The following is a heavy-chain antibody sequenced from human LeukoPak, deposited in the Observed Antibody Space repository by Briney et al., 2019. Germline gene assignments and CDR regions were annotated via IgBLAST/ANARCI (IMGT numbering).Heavy chain of an antibody. V-gene: IGHV3-7*01. J-gene: IGHJ4*02. D-gene: IGHD3-22*01. Sequence: GGSLRLSCAASGFTFSSYWMSWVRQAPGKGLEWVANIKQDGSEKYYVDSVKGRFTISRDNAKNSLYLQMNSLRAEDTAVYYCARETPTEAYYYDSSGIPDYWGQGTLLTVSS. CDR1: GFTFSSYW. CDR2: IKQDGSEK. CDR3: ARETPTEAYYYDSSGIPDY.